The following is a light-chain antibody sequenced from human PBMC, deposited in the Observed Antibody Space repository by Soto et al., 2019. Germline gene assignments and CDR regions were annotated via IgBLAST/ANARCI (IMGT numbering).Light chain of an antibody. Sequence: DIQMTQSPSTLSASVGDRVTITCRASQSISSWLAWYQQKPGKAPKLLIYKESSLESGVPSRFSGSGSETEFTLTISRLQPDDFATYYCQQYNSYSYTFGQGTKLEIK. CDR1: QSISSW. J-gene: IGKJ2*01. CDR2: KES. CDR3: QQYNSYSYT. V-gene: IGKV1-5*03.